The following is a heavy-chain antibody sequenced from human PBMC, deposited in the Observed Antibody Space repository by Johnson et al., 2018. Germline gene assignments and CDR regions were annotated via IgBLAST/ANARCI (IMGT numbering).Heavy chain of an antibody. CDR2: IYYSGGT. CDR1: GGSISSYY. Sequence: QVQLQESGPGLVKPSETLSLTCSISGGSISSYYWSWIRQPPGKGLEWIGYIYYSGGTDYNPSLKGRVTISLDMSQCQFSLKLSSVTAADTAVYFCARAQVSGDENDAFAIWGQGTMVTVSS. CDR3: ARAQVSGDENDAFAI. J-gene: IGHJ3*02. V-gene: IGHV4-59*01. D-gene: IGHD5-12*01.